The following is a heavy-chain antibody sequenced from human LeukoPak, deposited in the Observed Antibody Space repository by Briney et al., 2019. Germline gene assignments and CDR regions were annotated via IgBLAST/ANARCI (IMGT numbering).Heavy chain of an antibody. CDR1: GGSISSGGYY. CDR3: ARTPKFPTTVTTYYFDY. Sequence: SSETLSLTCTVSGGSISSGGYYWSWIRQHPGKGLEWIGYIYYSGSTYYNPSLKSRVTISVDTSKNQFSLTLSSVTAADTAVYYCARTPKFPTTVTTYYFDYWGQGTLVTVSS. D-gene: IGHD4-17*01. CDR2: IYYSGST. J-gene: IGHJ4*02. V-gene: IGHV4-31*03.